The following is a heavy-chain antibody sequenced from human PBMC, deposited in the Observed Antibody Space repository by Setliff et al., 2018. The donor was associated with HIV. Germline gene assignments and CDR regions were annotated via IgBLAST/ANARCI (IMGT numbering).Heavy chain of an antibody. D-gene: IGHD6-19*01. CDR1: GGPFSSYS. J-gene: IGHJ5*02. V-gene: IGHV1-69*04. CDR3: ARVGRSVTGP. CDR2: IIPMFSIP. Sequence: SVKVSCKASGGPFSSYSITWVRQAPGQGLEWMGRIIPMFSIPNYSQRFQGRVTITADRSTNTVYMELSSLGSDDKAVYYCARVGRSVTGPWGQGTLVTVS.